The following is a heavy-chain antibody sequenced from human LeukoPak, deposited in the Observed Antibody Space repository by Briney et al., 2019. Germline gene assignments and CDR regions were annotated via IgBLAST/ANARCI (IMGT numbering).Heavy chain of an antibody. Sequence: GGSLRLSCAASGFTFSSYWMHWVRQAPGKGLVWVSRINSDGSSTSYADSVKGRFTISRDNSKNTLYLQMNSLRAEDTAVYYCAKDTWELNAFDYWGQGTLVTVSS. J-gene: IGHJ4*02. CDR2: INSDGSST. CDR1: GFTFSSYW. CDR3: AKDTWELNAFDY. D-gene: IGHD1-26*01. V-gene: IGHV3-74*01.